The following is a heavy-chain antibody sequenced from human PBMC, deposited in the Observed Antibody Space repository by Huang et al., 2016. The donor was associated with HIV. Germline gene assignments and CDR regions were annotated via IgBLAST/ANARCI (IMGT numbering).Heavy chain of an antibody. CDR1: GYSFSSYW. D-gene: IGHD6-6*01. V-gene: IGHV5-51*01. J-gene: IGHJ4*02. CDR3: ARRFSSSSGYFDY. CDR2: IFPGDSDT. Sequence: VQLVQSGAEVKKPGASLKISCKGSGYSFSSYWIAWVRQMPGKGLEWMGIIFPGDSDTTYSPSFEGQVTIAADKSIGTAYLQWSSLKASDTAMYYCARRFSSSSGYFDYWGQGSLVTVSS.